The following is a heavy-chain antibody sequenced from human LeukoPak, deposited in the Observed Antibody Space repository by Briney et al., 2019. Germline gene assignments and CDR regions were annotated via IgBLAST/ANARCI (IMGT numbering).Heavy chain of an antibody. CDR1: GFTFSSYS. J-gene: IGHJ4*02. V-gene: IGHV3-21*01. D-gene: IGHD2-2*01. CDR2: ISSSSSYI. CDR3: ASTKGPVPAANDY. Sequence: PGGSLRLSCAASGFTFSSYSMNWVRQAPGKGLEWVSSISSSSSYIYYADSVKGRFTISRDNAKNSLYLQTNSLRAEDTAVYYCASTKGPVPAANDYWGQGTLVTVSS.